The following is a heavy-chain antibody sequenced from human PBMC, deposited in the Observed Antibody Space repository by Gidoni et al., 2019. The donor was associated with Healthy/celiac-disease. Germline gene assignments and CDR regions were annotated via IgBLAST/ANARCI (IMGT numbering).Heavy chain of an antibody. J-gene: IGHJ4*02. CDR1: GGSFSGYY. V-gene: IGHV4-34*01. D-gene: IGHD3-22*01. CDR2: INHSGST. CDR3: ARAHYDSSGYLSRLLDFDY. Sequence: QVQLQQWGAGLLKPSETLSLTCAVYGGSFSGYYWSWIRQPPGKGLEWIGEINHSGSTNYNPSLKSRVTISVDTSKNQFSLKLSSVTAADTAVYYCARAHYDSSGYLSRLLDFDYWGQGTLVTVSS.